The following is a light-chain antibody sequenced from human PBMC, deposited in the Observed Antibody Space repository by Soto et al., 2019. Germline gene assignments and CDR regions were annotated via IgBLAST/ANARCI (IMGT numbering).Light chain of an antibody. CDR1: QSLLHSNGYNY. J-gene: IGKJ4*01. Sequence: DIVMTQSPLSLPVTPGEPASISCRSSQSLLHSNGYNYLDWYLQKPGQSPQLLIYLGSNRASGVPDRFSGSGSGTDFTLKISRVEAEDVGVYYCMQALQTPPFFGGRTKVEIK. V-gene: IGKV2-28*01. CDR2: LGS. CDR3: MQALQTPPF.